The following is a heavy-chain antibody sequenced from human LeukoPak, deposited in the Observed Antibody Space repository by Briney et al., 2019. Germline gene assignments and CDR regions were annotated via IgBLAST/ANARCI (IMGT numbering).Heavy chain of an antibody. CDR2: INHSGST. CDR1: GGSFSGYY. Sequence: SETLSLTCAVYGGSFSGYYWSWIRQPPGKGLEWIGEINHSGSTNYNPSLKSRVTISVDTSKNQFSLKLSSVTAADTAVYYCARAAIVVVVAATRFDPWGQGTLVTVSS. J-gene: IGHJ5*02. CDR3: ARAAIVVVVAATRFDP. V-gene: IGHV4-34*01. D-gene: IGHD2-15*01.